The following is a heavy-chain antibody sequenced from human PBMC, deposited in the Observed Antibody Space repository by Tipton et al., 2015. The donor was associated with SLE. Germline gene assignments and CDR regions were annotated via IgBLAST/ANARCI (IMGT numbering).Heavy chain of an antibody. J-gene: IGHJ4*02. Sequence: TLSLTCTVSGGSISSYYWSWIRQPPGKGLEWIGYIYTSGSTNYNPSLKSRVTISVDTSKNQFSLKLSSVTAADTAVHYCASSYDSSGYYDGGGYWGQGTLISVSS. V-gene: IGHV4-4*08. CDR3: ASSYDSSGYYDGGGY. CDR2: IYTSGST. D-gene: IGHD3-22*01. CDR1: GGSISSYY.